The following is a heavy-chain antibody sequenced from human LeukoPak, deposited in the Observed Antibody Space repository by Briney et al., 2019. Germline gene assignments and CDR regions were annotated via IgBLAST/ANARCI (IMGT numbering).Heavy chain of an antibody. V-gene: IGHV3-74*01. CDR1: GFSVSSYW. CDR2: IIGDGSGT. D-gene: IGHD1-26*01. CDR3: PRGWIVGGVTDLFLHY. J-gene: IGHJ4*02. Sequence: GGSLRLSCTAAGFSVSSYWMRWGRHVPGKGVVWGSGIIGDGSGTNYADSVKGRFTISRDNAKNTLYLQMNSLRDEDPAVYHCPRGWIVGGVTDLFLHYWGQGALVTVSS.